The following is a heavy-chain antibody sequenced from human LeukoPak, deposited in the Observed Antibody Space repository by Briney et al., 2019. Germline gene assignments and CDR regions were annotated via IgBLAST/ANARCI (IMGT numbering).Heavy chain of an antibody. CDR3: ARAFRASGSYTNMGFDY. CDR1: GGSISSGSYY. D-gene: IGHD1-26*01. Sequence: PSETLSLTCTVSGGSISSGSYYWSWIRQPAGKGLEWIGRIYTSGSTNYNPSLKSRVTISVDTSKNQFSLKLSSVTAADTAVYYCARAFRASGSYTNMGFDYWGQGTLVTVSS. CDR2: IYTSGST. V-gene: IGHV4-61*02. J-gene: IGHJ4*02.